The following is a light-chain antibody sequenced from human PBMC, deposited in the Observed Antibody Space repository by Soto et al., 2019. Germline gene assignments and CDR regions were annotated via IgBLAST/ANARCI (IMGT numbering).Light chain of an antibody. CDR3: MQSLQTPVT. V-gene: IGKV2-28*01. CDR1: QSLLHSDGYTY. CDR2: LGS. Sequence: DIVMTQSPLSLPVTPGEPASISCRSSQSLLHSDGYTYLYWYLQKPGQSPQLLIYLGSNRASRVPDRFSGSGRSTSFTMKISRVEAEDVGVYYFMQSLQTPVTFGGGTRVEIE. J-gene: IGKJ4*01.